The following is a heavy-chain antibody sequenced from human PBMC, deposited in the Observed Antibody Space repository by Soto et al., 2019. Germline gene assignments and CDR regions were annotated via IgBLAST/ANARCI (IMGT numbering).Heavy chain of an antibody. CDR3: TRLRYSSSPGGINSRAVNDY. CDR2: IRSKANSYAT. V-gene: IGHV3-73*01. D-gene: IGHD6-6*01. CDR1: GFTFSGSA. Sequence: GGSLRLSCAASGFTFSGSAMHWVRQASGKGLEWVGRIRSKANSYATAYAASVKGRFTISRDDSKNTAYLQMNSLKTEDTAVYYCTRLRYSSSPGGINSRAVNDYWGQGTLVTVSS. J-gene: IGHJ4*02.